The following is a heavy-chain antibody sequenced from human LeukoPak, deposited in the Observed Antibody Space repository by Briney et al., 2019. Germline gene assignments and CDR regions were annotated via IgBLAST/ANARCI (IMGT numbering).Heavy chain of an antibody. CDR3: ARGYYDSSGYFDY. CDR1: GGTFSSYA. CDR2: IIPIFGTA. J-gene: IGHJ4*02. V-gene: IGHV1-69*13. Sequence: SVKVSCKASGGTFSSYAISWVRQASGQGLEWMGGIIPIFGTANYAQKFQGRVTITADESTSTAYMELSSLRSEDTAVYYCARGYYDSSGYFDYWGQGTLVTVSS. D-gene: IGHD3-22*01.